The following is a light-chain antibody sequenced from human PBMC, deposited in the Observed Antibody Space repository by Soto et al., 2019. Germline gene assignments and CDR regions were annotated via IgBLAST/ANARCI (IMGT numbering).Light chain of an antibody. CDR1: SSDVGGYKN. CDR3: CSYAGSYTVV. J-gene: IGLJ2*01. Sequence: QSALTQPRSVSGSPGQSVTISCTGTSSDVGGYKNVSWYQNHPGKAPKLMIYDVTRRPSGVPDRFSGSKSGNTASLTISWLQAEDEADYYCCSYAGSYTVVFGGGTKLTVL. V-gene: IGLV2-11*01. CDR2: DVT.